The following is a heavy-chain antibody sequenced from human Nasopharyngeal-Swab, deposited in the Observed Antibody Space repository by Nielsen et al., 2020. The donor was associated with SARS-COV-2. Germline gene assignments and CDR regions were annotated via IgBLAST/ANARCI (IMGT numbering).Heavy chain of an antibody. Sequence: ASVKASCKASGYTFTSYGISWVRQAPGQGLEWMGWISAYNGNTNYAQKLQGRVTMTTDTSTSTAYMELRSLRSDDTAVYYCAREGITYYYGSGSYYSDYWGQGTLVTVSS. CDR1: GYTFTSYG. CDR2: ISAYNGNT. V-gene: IGHV1-18*01. J-gene: IGHJ4*02. CDR3: AREGITYYYGSGSYYSDY. D-gene: IGHD3-10*01.